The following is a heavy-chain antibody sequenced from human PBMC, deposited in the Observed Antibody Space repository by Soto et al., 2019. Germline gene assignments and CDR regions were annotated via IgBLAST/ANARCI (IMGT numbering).Heavy chain of an antibody. CDR2: MNPNSGNT. Sequence: ASVKVSCEACGDSFTSYDINWVRQATGQGLEWMGWMNPNSGNTGYAQKFQGRVTMTRNTSISTAYMELSSLKSEDTAVYYCARGRRLRFLEWFKPSVPYYYSVMAVGAQGTTVTVS. CDR3: ARGRRLRFLEWFKPSVPYYYSVMAV. CDR1: GDSFTSYD. J-gene: IGHJ6*02. D-gene: IGHD3-3*01. V-gene: IGHV1-8*01.